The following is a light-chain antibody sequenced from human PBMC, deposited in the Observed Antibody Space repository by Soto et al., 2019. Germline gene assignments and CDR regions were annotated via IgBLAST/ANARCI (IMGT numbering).Light chain of an antibody. CDR3: QQYSNYWT. V-gene: IGKV1-5*01. CDR2: DAS. CDR1: QSINRW. Sequence: DIQMTQSPSTLSASVGDRVTVTCWASQSINRWLAWFQQKPGKAPKLLIYDASSLESGVPSRFSGSGSGTEFTLTISSLQPDDFATYYCQQYSNYWTFGQGTKVDIK. J-gene: IGKJ1*01.